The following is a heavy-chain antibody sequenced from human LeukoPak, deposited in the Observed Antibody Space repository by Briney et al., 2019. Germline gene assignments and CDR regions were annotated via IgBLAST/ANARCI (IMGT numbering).Heavy chain of an antibody. V-gene: IGHV3-23*01. CDR1: GFTFSTYA. D-gene: IGHD6-19*01. CDR3: AKDSSGWYRWTFDY. Sequence: PGGSLRLSCAASGFTFSTYAMSWVRQAPGKGLEWVSGTSGSGGSTYYADSVKGRFIISRDNSKNTLYLQMSSLRAEDTAVYYCAKDSSGWYRWTFDYWGQGTLVTVSS. CDR2: TSGSGGST. J-gene: IGHJ4*02.